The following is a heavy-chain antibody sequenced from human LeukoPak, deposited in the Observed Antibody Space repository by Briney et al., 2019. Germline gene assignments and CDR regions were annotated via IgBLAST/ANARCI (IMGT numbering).Heavy chain of an antibody. J-gene: IGHJ4*02. V-gene: IGHV1-2*02. CDR1: GYTFTGYY. CDR3: ARDYEVAVAGTCGY. Sequence: ASVKVSCKASGYTFTGYYMHWVRQAPGQGLEWMGWINPNSGGTNYAQKFQGRVTMTRDTSISTAYMELSRLRSDDTAVYYCARDYEVAVAGTCGYWGQGTLVTVSS. D-gene: IGHD6-19*01. CDR2: INPNSGGT.